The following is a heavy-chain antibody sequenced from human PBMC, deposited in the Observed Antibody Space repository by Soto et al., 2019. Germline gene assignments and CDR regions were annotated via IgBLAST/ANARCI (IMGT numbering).Heavy chain of an antibody. CDR1: GFTFSSYS. CDR3: AREGGYYDILTGYYGFFDY. J-gene: IGHJ4*02. V-gene: IGHV3-48*01. D-gene: IGHD3-9*01. Sequence: GGSLRLSCAASGFTFSSYSMNWVRQAPGKGLEWVSYISSSSSTIYYADSVKGRFTISRDNAKNSLYLQMNSLRAEDTAVYYCAREGGYYDILTGYYGFFDYWGQGTLVTSPQ. CDR2: ISSSSSTI.